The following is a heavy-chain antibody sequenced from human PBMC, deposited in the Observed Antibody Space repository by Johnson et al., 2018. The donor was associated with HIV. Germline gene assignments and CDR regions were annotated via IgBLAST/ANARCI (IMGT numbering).Heavy chain of an antibody. D-gene: IGHD2/OR15-2a*01. CDR3: ARDPFLPLGI. J-gene: IGHJ3*02. Sequence: VQLVESGGGLVQPGGSLTLSCAASGFTVSNNYMTWVRQAPERGLAWLSVIHRGGSTAYADSVKGRFTVSRATAKKTVYLQMNHLRAEDTDVYYCARDPFLPLGIWGKGTVVTVSS. V-gene: IGHV3-66*02. CDR2: IHRGGST. CDR1: GFTVSNNY.